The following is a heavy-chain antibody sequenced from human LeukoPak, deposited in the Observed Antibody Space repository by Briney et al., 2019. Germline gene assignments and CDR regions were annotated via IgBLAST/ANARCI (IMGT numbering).Heavy chain of an antibody. V-gene: IGHV4-31*03. CDR3: ARSDTAMRSDY. D-gene: IGHD5-18*01. CDR1: GGSISSADYY. J-gene: IGHJ4*02. Sequence: SETLSLTCTVSGGSISSADYYWSWIRQHPGKGLEWIGYIYYSGSTYYNPSLKSRVTISVDTSKNQFSLKLSSVTAADTAVYYCARSDTAMRSDYWGQGTLVTVSS. CDR2: IYYSGST.